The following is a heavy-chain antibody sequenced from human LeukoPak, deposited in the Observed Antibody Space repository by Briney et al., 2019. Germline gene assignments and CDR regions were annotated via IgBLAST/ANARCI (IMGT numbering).Heavy chain of an antibody. J-gene: IGHJ5*02. CDR2: IRYDGSNK. CDR1: GFTFSSYG. D-gene: IGHD2-2*01. Sequence: PGGSLRLSCAASGFTFSSYGMHWVRQAPGKGLEGVAFIRYDGSNKYYADSVKGRFTISRDNSKNTLYLQMNSLRAEDTAVYYCAKDYEVVPAAIHEVLEWFDPWGQGTLVTVSS. CDR3: AKDYEVVPAAIHEVLEWFDP. V-gene: IGHV3-30*02.